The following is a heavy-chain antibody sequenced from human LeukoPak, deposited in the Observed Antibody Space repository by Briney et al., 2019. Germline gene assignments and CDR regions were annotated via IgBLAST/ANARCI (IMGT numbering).Heavy chain of an antibody. CDR3: ARDFDYSGSYSY. CDR1: GFTFSSYS. CDR2: ISSSSYI. D-gene: IGHD1-26*01. J-gene: IGHJ4*02. Sequence: GGSLRLSCAASGFTFSSYSMNWVRQAPGKGLEWVSSISSSSYIYYADSVKGRFTISRDNAKNSLYLQMNSLRAEDTAVYYCARDFDYSGSYSYWGQGTLVTVSS. V-gene: IGHV3-21*01.